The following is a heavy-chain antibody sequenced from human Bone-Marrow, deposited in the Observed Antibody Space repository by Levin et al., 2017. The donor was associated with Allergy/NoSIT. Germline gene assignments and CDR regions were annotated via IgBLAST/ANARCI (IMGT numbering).Heavy chain of an antibody. J-gene: IGHJ4*02. D-gene: IGHD3/OR15-3a*01. CDR3: VTDRAWGFSFGPFEN. V-gene: IGHV1-2*02. Sequence: EASVKVSCKTSGYRFTGHFVHWVRQAPGEGLEWMGWINPTNGATTHAQRFQGRVTLTRDMSDTTAYLELSSLTSDDSAVYYCVTDRAWGFSFGPFENWGPGSLVTVSS. CDR1: GYRFTGHF. CDR2: INPTNGAT.